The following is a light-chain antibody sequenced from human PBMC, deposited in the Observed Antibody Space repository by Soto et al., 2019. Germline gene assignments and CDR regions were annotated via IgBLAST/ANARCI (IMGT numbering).Light chain of an antibody. J-gene: IGKJ1*01. CDR3: QQYGTSPWT. Sequence: EIFFDQFPAPPSFSPGGRAPPSLRASQSVSSYLAWYQQKPGQAPRLLIYGARTRATGVPDRFSASGSGTDFSLTISRLEPEDFAVYYCQQYGTSPWTFGQGTKVDIK. CDR2: GAR. CDR1: QSVSSY. V-gene: IGKV3-20*01.